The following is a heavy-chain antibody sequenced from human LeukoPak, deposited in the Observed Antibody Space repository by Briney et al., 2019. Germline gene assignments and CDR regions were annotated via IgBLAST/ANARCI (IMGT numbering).Heavy chain of an antibody. Sequence: GGSLRLSCAASGFTFSGYGMHWVRQAPGKGLEWVSAISGSGGSTYYADSVKGRFTISRDNSKNTLYLQMNSLRAEDTAVYYCAKDGSSGYYLTGNWFDPWGQGTLVTVSS. V-gene: IGHV3-23*01. CDR3: AKDGSSGYYLTGNWFDP. D-gene: IGHD3-22*01. CDR2: ISGSGGST. J-gene: IGHJ5*02. CDR1: GFTFSGYG.